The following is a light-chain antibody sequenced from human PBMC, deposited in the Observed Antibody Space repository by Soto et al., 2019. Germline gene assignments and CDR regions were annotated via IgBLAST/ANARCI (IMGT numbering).Light chain of an antibody. Sequence: QSVLTQPPSASGSPGQSVTISCTGTSSDVGGYNYVSWYQQHPGKAPKLMIYEVSKRPSGVPDRFSGSKSGNTASLTVSGLQADDEADYYCSSYAGSNNIVVFGGGTKLTVL. J-gene: IGLJ2*01. CDR1: SSDVGGYNY. CDR2: EVS. V-gene: IGLV2-8*01. CDR3: SSYAGSNNIVV.